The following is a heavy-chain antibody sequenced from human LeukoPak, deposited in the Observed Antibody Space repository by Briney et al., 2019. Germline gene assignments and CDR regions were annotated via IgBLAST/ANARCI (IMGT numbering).Heavy chain of an antibody. D-gene: IGHD2-15*01. CDR1: GGSISSYYW. CDR3: ARGSRSYCSPGDY. Sequence: TLSLTCTVSGGSISSYYWSWIRQPPGKALEWLARIDWDDDKYCSTSLKTRLTISKDTSKNQVVLTMTNMDPVDTATYYCARGSRSYCSPGDYWGQGTLVTVSS. V-gene: IGHV2-70*11. CDR2: IDWDDDK. J-gene: IGHJ4*02.